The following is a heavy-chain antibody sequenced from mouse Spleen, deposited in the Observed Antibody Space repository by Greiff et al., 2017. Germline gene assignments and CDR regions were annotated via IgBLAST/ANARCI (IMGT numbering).Heavy chain of an antibody. D-gene: IGHD4-1*01. V-gene: IGHV5-9-1*01. CDR2: ISSGGSYT. CDR1: GFTFSSYA. Sequence: EVMLVESGGGLVKPGGSLKLSCAASGFTFSSYAMSWVRQTPEKRLEWVATISSGGSYTYYPDSVKGRFTISRDNAKNTLYLQMSSLRSEDTAMYYCARGTGSDYWGQGTTLTVSS. CDR3: ARGTGSDY. J-gene: IGHJ2*01.